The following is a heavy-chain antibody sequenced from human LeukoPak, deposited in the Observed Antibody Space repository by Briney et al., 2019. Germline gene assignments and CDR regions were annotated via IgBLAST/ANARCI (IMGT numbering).Heavy chain of an antibody. CDR3: ARDWIVGARRPSYFDY. CDR2: IDYWGNT. V-gene: IGHV4-39*07. D-gene: IGHD1-26*01. Sequence: SETLSLTCSVSGDSISSSSYYWGWIRQPPGKGLEWIGSIDYWGNTHYHPALKSRVIMSVDTSKNQFYLKLTSVIATDTAVYYCARDWIVGARRPSYFDYWGQGTLVTVSS. J-gene: IGHJ4*02. CDR1: GDSISSSSYY.